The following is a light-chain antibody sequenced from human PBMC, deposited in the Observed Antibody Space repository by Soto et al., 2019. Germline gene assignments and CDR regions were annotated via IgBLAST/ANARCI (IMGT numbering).Light chain of an antibody. CDR3: AAWDDRLNGVV. CDR1: SSNIGSHT. Sequence: QSVLTQPPSASGTPGQRGTISCSGSSSNIGSHTVYWYQQLPGTAPKLLIYSNNQRPSGVPDRFSGSKSGTSASLAISALQSEDEADYYCAAWDDRLNGVVFGGGTKLTVL. V-gene: IGLV1-44*01. CDR2: SNN. J-gene: IGLJ2*01.